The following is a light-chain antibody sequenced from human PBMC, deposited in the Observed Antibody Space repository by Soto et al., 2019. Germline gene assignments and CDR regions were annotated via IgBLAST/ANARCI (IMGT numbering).Light chain of an antibody. CDR2: DAS. J-gene: IGKJ4*01. V-gene: IGKV1-5*01. Sequence: DIQMTQSPSTLSASVGDRVTITCRASQSISSWLAWYQQKPGKAPKLLIYDASSLESGVPSRFSGSGSGTEFTLTISSLQTDDFASYYCQQFKSYPLTFGGGTKVDIK. CDR3: QQFKSYPLT. CDR1: QSISSW.